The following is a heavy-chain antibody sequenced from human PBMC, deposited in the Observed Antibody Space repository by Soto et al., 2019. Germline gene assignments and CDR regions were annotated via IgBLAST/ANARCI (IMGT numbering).Heavy chain of an antibody. CDR2: IIPISGAA. V-gene: IGHV1-69*06. Sequence: ASVKVSCKASGGTFSNYAVNWVRQAPGQGLEWMGRIIPISGAANYAQKFQGRVTITADKSTSTSYMELSSLRSEDTAVYYCARDMTRTVVPYFDFWGQGTLVTVSP. CDR3: ARDMTRTVVPYFDF. D-gene: IGHD1-7*01. CDR1: GGTFSNYA. J-gene: IGHJ4*02.